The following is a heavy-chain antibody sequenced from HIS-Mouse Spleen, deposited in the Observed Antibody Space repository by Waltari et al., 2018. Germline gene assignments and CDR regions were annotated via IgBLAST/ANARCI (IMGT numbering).Heavy chain of an antibody. D-gene: IGHD2-8*01. V-gene: IGHV1-2*02. CDR1: GYTFTGYY. CDR3: AREEDCTNGVCNWFDP. Sequence: QVQLVQSGAEVKKPGASVKVSCKASGYTFTGYYMHWVRQAPGQGLEWMGWINPNSGGTNYAQKFQGRVTMTRDTSISTAYMELSRLRSDDTAVYYCAREEDCTNGVCNWFDPWGQGTLVTVSS. J-gene: IGHJ5*02. CDR2: INPNSGGT.